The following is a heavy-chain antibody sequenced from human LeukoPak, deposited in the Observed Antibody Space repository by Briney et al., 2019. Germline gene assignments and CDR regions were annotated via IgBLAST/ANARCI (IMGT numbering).Heavy chain of an antibody. J-gene: IGHJ4*02. CDR2: ISGSGGST. CDR3: AKDAQGGYDSSGYPDYFDY. V-gene: IGHV3-23*01. Sequence: GGSLRLSCAASGFIFSSYAMNWVRQAPGKGLEWVSAISGSGGSTYYADSVKGRFTISRDNSKNTLYLQMNSLRAEDTAVYYCAKDAQGGYDSSGYPDYFDYWGRGTLVTVSS. CDR1: GFIFSSYA. D-gene: IGHD3-22*01.